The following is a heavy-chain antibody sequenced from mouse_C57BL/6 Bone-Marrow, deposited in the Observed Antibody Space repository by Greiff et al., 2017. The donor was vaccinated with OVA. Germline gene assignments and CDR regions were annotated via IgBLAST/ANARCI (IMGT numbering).Heavy chain of an antibody. Sequence: VQLQQPGAELVKPGASVKLSCKASGYTFTSYWMHWVKQRPGQGLEWIGMIHPNSGSTNYNEKFKSKATLTVDKSSSTAYMQLSSLTSEDSAVYYCAREDSNYPYWYFDVWGTGTTVTVSS. D-gene: IGHD2-5*01. CDR2: IHPNSGST. CDR3: AREDSNYPYWYFDV. CDR1: GYTFTSYW. V-gene: IGHV1-64*01. J-gene: IGHJ1*03.